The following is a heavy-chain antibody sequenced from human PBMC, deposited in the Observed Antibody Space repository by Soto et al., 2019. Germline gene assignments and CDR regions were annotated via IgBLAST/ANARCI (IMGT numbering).Heavy chain of an antibody. V-gene: IGHV1-3*01. CDR1: GYPFTSYG. D-gene: IGHD3-22*01. CDR3: ARDPNESRADYHHSYYGMDG. CDR2: INAGNGNT. J-gene: IGHJ6*02. Sequence: GSSVQVSCKASGYPFTSYGIHWVRQAPGQRLEWTGWINAGNGNTKYSEKFQGRVTITRDTSASTAYLELSSLRSEDTAVYYCARDPNESRADYHHSYYGMDGCGQGTTVTVSS.